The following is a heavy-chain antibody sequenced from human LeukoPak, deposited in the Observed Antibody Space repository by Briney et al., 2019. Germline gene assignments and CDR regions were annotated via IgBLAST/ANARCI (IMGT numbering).Heavy chain of an antibody. CDR1: GFTFSRHW. D-gene: IGHD6-13*01. J-gene: IGHJ3*02. Sequence: GGSLRLSCAASGFTFSRHWMSWVRQAPGKGLEGVANINQDGGEKHYVDSVKGRFTISRDNSKNTLYLQMNSLRAEDTAVYYCARGRAAAGPGAFDIWGQGTMVTVSS. CDR2: INQDGGEK. CDR3: ARGRAAAGPGAFDI. V-gene: IGHV3-7*01.